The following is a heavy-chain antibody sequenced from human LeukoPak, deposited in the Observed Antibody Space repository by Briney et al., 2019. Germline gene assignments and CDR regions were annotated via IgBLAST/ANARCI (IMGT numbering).Heavy chain of an antibody. CDR1: GGSISSGGYS. D-gene: IGHD4-17*01. V-gene: IGHV4-30-4*07. CDR3: ARVSYGDYAKFDY. Sequence: SGTLSLTCTVSGGSISSGGYSWSWIRQPPGKGLEWIGYIYYSGSTYYNPSLKSRITISVDTSKNQFSLKLSSVTAADTAVYYCARVSYGDYAKFDYWGQGTLVTVSS. CDR2: IYYSGST. J-gene: IGHJ4*02.